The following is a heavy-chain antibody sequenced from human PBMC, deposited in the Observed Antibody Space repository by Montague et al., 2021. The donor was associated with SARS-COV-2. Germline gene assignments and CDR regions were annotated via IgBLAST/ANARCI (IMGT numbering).Heavy chain of an antibody. D-gene: IGHD3-16*01. V-gene: IGHV4-31*03. Sequence: TLSLTCTVSGGSISSGGYYWSWVRQHPGKGLDWVGYIFYRGGTYYNPSLKSRVSISLDTSKNQFFLNLTSVTAADTAVYFCARANYYVMTSKAYAMDVWGQGTTVTVSS. CDR1: GGSISSGGYY. CDR2: IFYRGGT. CDR3: ARANYYVMTSKAYAMDV. J-gene: IGHJ6*02.